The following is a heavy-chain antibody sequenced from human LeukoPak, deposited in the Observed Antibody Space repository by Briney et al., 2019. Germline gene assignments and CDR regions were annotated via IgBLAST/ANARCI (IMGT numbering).Heavy chain of an antibody. V-gene: IGHV3-30*18. CDR1: GFTFSSYG. CDR3: AKSSHDSGAFDI. D-gene: IGHD1-26*01. Sequence: GGSLRLSCAASGFTFSSYGMHWVRQAPGKGLEWVAVISYDGSNKYYADSVKGRFTISRDNSKNTLYLQMNSLRAEDTAVYYYAKSSHDSGAFDIWGQGTMVTVSS. J-gene: IGHJ3*02. CDR2: ISYDGSNK.